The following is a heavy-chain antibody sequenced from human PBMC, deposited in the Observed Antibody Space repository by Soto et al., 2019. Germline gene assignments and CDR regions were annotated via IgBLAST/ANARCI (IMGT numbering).Heavy chain of an antibody. D-gene: IGHD6-19*01. V-gene: IGHV3-7*01. CDR2: IKQDGSEK. CDR3: ARGSYGSGPYYFDS. J-gene: IGHJ4*02. CDR1: GFTFSSYW. Sequence: EVQLVESGGGLVQPGGSLRLSCVPSGFTFSSYWMSWVRQAPGKGLEWVANIKQDGSEKYYVDSVKGRFTISRDNARNSLVLQLNSLRAEDTAVYYCARGSYGSGPYYFDSWGQGTLVTVSS.